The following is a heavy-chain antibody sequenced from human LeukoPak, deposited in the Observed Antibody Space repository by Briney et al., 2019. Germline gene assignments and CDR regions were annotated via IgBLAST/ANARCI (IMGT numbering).Heavy chain of an antibody. V-gene: IGHV4-39*07. J-gene: IGHJ2*01. CDR2: IYYSGST. CDR1: GGSISSSSYY. CDR3: ASHARLGYCSSTSCREVGGAYWYFDL. Sequence: SETLSLTCTVSGGSISSSSYYWGWIRQPPGKGLEWIGSIYYSGSTYYNPYLKSRVTISVDTSKNQFSLKLSSGTAADTAVYYCASHARLGYCSSTSCREVGGAYWYFDLWGRGTLVTVSS. D-gene: IGHD2-2*01.